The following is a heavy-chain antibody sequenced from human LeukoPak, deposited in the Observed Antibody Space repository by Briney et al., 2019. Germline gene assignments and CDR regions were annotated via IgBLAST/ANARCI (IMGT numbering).Heavy chain of an antibody. D-gene: IGHD3-22*01. CDR2: ISSSGSTI. Sequence: GGSLRLSCAASGFTFSSYEMNWVRQAPGKGLEWVSYISSSGSTIYYADSVKGRFTISRDNAKNSLYLQMNSLRAEDTAVYYCARDVSDYYDSGGSCMDVWGQGTTVTVSS. V-gene: IGHV3-48*03. J-gene: IGHJ6*02. CDR1: GFTFSSYE. CDR3: ARDVSDYYDSGGSCMDV.